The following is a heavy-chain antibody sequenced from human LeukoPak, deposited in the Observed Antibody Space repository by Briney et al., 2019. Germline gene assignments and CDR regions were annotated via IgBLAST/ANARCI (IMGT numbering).Heavy chain of an antibody. CDR3: ASGSAVAAAGDY. CDR2: IYYSGTT. V-gene: IGHV4-59*01. J-gene: IGHJ4*02. D-gene: IGHD6-13*01. Sequence: SETLSLTCTVSGGSISSYYWSWIRQPPGKGLEWIGYIYYSGTTNYNPSLKSRVTISVDTSKSQFPLKLSSVTAADTAVYYCASGSAVAAAGDYWGQGTLVTVSS. CDR1: GGSISSYY.